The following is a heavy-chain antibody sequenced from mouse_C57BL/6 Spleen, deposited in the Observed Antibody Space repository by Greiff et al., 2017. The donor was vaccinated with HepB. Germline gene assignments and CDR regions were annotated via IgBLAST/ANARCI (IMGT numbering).Heavy chain of an antibody. CDR2: INPSNGGT. CDR3: AREDYDYAGYYFDY. V-gene: IGHV1-53*01. D-gene: IGHD2-4*01. J-gene: IGHJ2*02. CDR1: GYTFTSYW. Sequence: QVQLQQPGTQLVKPGASVKLSCKASGYTFTSYWMHWVKQRPGQGLEWIGNINPSNGGTNYNEKFKSKATLTVDKSSSTAYMQLSSLTSEDSAVYDCAREDYDYAGYYFDYWGQGTSLTVSS.